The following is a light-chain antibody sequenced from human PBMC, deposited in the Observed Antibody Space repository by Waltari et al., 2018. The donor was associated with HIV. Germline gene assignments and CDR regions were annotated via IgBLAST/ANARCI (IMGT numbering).Light chain of an antibody. J-gene: IGLJ2*01. CDR3: ATWDISLSAVV. CDR2: RDT. CDR1: SNNVGNQG. V-gene: IGLV10-54*04. Sequence: QAGLTQPPSVSKGMRQTATLTCPGNSNNVGNQGAASLQQHQGHPPKLLSYRDTKRPSGISERFSASRSGNTASLTITGVQPEDEADYFCATWDISLSAVVFGGGTTLTVL.